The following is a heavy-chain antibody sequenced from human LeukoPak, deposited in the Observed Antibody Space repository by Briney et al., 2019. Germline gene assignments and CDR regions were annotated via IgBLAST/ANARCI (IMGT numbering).Heavy chain of an antibody. CDR1: GYTFTRYY. Sequence: GSVKVSCKASGYTFTRYYIHWLRQAPGQGSEWMGWIDPNTGGTNFAQKFQGRITMTRDTSINTVYMELNRLRSDDTAVYYCTKNQYSGTIITPLDPFDVWGQGTMVTVSS. CDR2: IDPNTGGT. D-gene: IGHD3-10*01. J-gene: IGHJ3*01. V-gene: IGHV1-2*02. CDR3: TKNQYSGTIITPLDPFDV.